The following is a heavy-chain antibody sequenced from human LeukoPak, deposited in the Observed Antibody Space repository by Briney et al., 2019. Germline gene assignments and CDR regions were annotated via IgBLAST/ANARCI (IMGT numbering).Heavy chain of an antibody. CDR2: IYPGDSDT. Sequence: GESLKISCQGSGYSFSSYWIGWVRQLPGKGLEWMGIIYPGDSDTRYSPSFQGQVNISADKSIRTAYLQWSILKASDTAMYYCARRDGYDSTTFDYWGQGTLVTVSS. CDR1: GYSFSSYW. CDR3: ARRDGYDSTTFDY. J-gene: IGHJ4*02. V-gene: IGHV5-51*01. D-gene: IGHD5-24*01.